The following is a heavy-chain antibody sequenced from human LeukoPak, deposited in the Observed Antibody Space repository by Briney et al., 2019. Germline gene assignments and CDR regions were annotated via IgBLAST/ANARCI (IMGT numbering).Heavy chain of an antibody. D-gene: IGHD2-8*01. CDR2: VFNSGNT. CDR3: ARDVDCTNGVCYAPDYFDY. CDR1: GGSISSTSYY. Sequence: PSETLSLTCTVSGGSISSTSYYWGWIRQPPGKGLEWIGSVFNSGNTYDNSSLKSRVTISVDTSKNQFSLKLSSVTAADTAVYYCARDVDCTNGVCYAPDYFDYWGQGTLVTVSS. V-gene: IGHV4-39*07. J-gene: IGHJ4*02.